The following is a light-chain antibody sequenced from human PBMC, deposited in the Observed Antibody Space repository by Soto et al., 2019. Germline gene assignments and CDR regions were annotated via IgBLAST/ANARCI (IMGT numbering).Light chain of an antibody. V-gene: IGLV1-44*01. CDR2: SNN. CDR1: SSNIGSNT. J-gene: IGLJ1*01. CDR3: AAWDDSLNGNYV. Sequence: QSVLTKAPSGYGTPGQRVTISCSGSSSNIGSNTVNWYQQLPGTAPKLLIYSNNQRPSGVPDRFSGSKSGTSASLAISGLQSEDEADYYCAAWDDSLNGNYVFGTGTKVTVL.